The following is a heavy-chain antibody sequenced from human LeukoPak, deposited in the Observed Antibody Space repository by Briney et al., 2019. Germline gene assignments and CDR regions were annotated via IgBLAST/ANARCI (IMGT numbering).Heavy chain of an antibody. Sequence: SVKGSCKASGLTFSRSAISWVRQATGQGLEWMGGIILIFGTANYAQKFQGRVTITADKSTSTAYMELSSLRSEDTAVYYCAREESSLDAFDIWGQGTMVTVSS. CDR2: IILIFGTA. D-gene: IGHD6-13*01. J-gene: IGHJ3*02. CDR3: AREESSLDAFDI. CDR1: GLTFSRSA. V-gene: IGHV1-69*06.